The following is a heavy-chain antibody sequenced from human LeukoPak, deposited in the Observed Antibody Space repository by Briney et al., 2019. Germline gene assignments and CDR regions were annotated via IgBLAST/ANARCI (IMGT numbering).Heavy chain of an antibody. CDR3: ARDRAGYTSGWNDY. D-gene: IGHD6-19*01. Sequence: ASVKVSCKASGYTFSSNDINWVRQATGQGLEWMGWMNPHSGNTGYAQKFQGRVTITRNSSISTAYMELSSLRSEDTAVYYCARDRAGYTSGWNDYWGQGTLVTVSS. CDR1: GYTFSSND. CDR2: MNPHSGNT. V-gene: IGHV1-8*01. J-gene: IGHJ4*02.